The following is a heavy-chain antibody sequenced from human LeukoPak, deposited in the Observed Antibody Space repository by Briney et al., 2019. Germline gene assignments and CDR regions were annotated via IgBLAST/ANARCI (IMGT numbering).Heavy chain of an antibody. D-gene: IGHD6-13*01. CDR3: AREGSIKQQLAFDY. V-gene: IGHV1-2*02. Sequence: SSVNVSCKASGYTFTGYYMHWVRQAPGQGLEWMGWINPNSGGTNYAQKFQGRVTMTRDTSISTAYMELSRLRSDDTAVYYCAREGSIKQQLAFDYWGQGTLVTVSS. CDR2: INPNSGGT. CDR1: GYTFTGYY. J-gene: IGHJ4*02.